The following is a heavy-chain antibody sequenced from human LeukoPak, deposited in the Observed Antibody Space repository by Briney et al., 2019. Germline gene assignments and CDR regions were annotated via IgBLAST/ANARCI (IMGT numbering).Heavy chain of an antibody. CDR3: ATLSDAIAAAGTRNY. CDR1: GFIFSSYA. V-gene: IGHV3-23*01. J-gene: IGHJ4*02. CDR2: ISGSGGST. D-gene: IGHD6-13*01. Sequence: QPGGSLRLSCAASGFIFSSYAMSWVRQAPGKGLEWVSVISGSGGSTNYADSVNGRFTISRDNSKNMLHLQMSSLRAEDTAVYYCATLSDAIAAAGTRNYWGQGTLVTVSS.